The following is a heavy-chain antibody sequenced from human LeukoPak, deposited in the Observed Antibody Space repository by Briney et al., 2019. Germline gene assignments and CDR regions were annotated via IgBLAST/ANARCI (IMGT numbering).Heavy chain of an antibody. Sequence: PGGSLRLSCAASGFTFSSYEMNWVRQAPGKGLEWISYISGSGSTIYYADSVKGRSTISRDNARSSLYLQLNSLRAEDTAVYYCARYWWFLTTIYGDSQFDYWGQGTLVTVSS. D-gene: IGHD4-17*01. V-gene: IGHV3-48*03. J-gene: IGHJ4*02. CDR1: GFTFSSYE. CDR2: ISGSGSTI. CDR3: ARYWWFLTTIYGDSQFDY.